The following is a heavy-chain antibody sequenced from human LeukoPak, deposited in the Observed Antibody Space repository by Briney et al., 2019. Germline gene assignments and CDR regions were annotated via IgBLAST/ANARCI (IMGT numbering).Heavy chain of an antibody. V-gene: IGHV4-34*01. CDR3: ARDRYSSSSYYYYYMDV. Sequence: SETLSLTCAVYGGSFSGYYWSWIRQPPGKGLEWIGEINHSGSTNYKSSLKSRVTISVDTSKNQFSLKLSSVTAADTAVYYCARDRYSSSSYYYYYMDVWGKGTTVTVSS. D-gene: IGHD6-6*01. CDR1: GGSFSGYY. CDR2: INHSGST. J-gene: IGHJ6*03.